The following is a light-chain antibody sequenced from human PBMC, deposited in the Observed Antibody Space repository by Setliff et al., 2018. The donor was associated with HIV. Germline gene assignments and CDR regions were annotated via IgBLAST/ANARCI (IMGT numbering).Light chain of an antibody. CDR3: CSNTGSNTYV. CDR2: QAT. CDR1: SSDIGRYNL. V-gene: IGLV2-23*01. Sequence: QSVLTQPASVSGSPGQSITISCTGTSSDIGRYNLASWYQQYPGKAPKLMIYQATKRPSGVSNRFSGSKSGNTASLTISGLQAEDEADYYCCSNTGSNTYVFGSGTK. J-gene: IGLJ1*01.